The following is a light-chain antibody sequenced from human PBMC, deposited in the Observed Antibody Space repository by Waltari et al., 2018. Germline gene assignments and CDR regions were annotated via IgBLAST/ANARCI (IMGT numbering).Light chain of an antibody. Sequence: QSALTQPPSASGSPGQSVPIPCSGSSRDVGSYIHVSCYQQHPGKAPRLIIYEVNKRPSGVPDRFSGSKSGNTASLTVSGLQSEDEAVYFCSSYTGIRSVIFGGGTHLSVL. J-gene: IGLJ2*01. CDR1: SRDVGSYIH. V-gene: IGLV2-8*01. CDR3: SSYTGIRSVI. CDR2: EVN.